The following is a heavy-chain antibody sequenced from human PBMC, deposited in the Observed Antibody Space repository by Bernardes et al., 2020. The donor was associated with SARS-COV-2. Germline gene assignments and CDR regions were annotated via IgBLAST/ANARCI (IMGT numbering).Heavy chain of an antibody. J-gene: IGHJ5*02. CDR2: IYHSGST. D-gene: IGHD2-2*01. CDR1: GGSISSSNW. CDR3: ARDLSDQLLLRYNWFDP. V-gene: IGHV4-4*02. Sequence: TLSLTCAVSGGSISSSNWWSWVRQPPGKGLEWIGEIYHSGSTNYNPSLKSRVTISVDKSKNQFSLKLSSVTAADTAVYYCARDLSDQLLLRYNWFDPWGQGTLVTVSS.